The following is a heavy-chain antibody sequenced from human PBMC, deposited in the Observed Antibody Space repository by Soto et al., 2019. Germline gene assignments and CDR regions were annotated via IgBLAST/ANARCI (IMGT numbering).Heavy chain of an antibody. J-gene: IGHJ4*02. Sequence: GASVKVSCKASGYTFTGYYMHWVRQAPGQGLEWMGWINPNSGGTNYAQKFQGWVTMTRDTSISTAYMELSRLRSDDTAVYYCATWGPYYDILTGLRSENYFDYWGQGTLVTVSS. D-gene: IGHD3-9*01. CDR1: GYTFTGYY. V-gene: IGHV1-2*04. CDR3: ATWGPYYDILTGLRSENYFDY. CDR2: INPNSGGT.